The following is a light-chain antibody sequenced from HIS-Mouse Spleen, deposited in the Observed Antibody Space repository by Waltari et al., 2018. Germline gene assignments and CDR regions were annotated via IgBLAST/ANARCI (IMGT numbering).Light chain of an antibody. CDR1: ALPKKY. CDR3: YSTDSSGNHRV. V-gene: IGLV3-10*01. CDR2: EYS. Sequence: SYELTQPPSVSVSPGQTARITCSGDALPKKYAYWYQQKSGQAPVLFIYEYSKRPSGIPKRFSGASSGTMATLNISGAQVEDEADYYCYSTDSSGNHRVFGGGTKLTVL. J-gene: IGLJ2*01.